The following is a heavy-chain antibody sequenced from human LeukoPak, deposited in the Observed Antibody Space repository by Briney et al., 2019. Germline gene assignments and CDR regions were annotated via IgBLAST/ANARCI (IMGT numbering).Heavy chain of an antibody. J-gene: IGHJ6*02. CDR3: ARGDSTNQDGDYYGLDG. CDR2: IYSSGST. V-gene: IGHV4-4*07. CDR1: GGSISGYY. Sequence: SETLSLTCTVSGGSISGYYWSWLRQSAGKGLEWIGRIYSSGSTNYNPSLKSRATMSVDTSKNHFSLSLSSVTAADTAVYYWARGDSTNQDGDYYGLDGGGQGTTVTVS. D-gene: IGHD5/OR15-5a*01.